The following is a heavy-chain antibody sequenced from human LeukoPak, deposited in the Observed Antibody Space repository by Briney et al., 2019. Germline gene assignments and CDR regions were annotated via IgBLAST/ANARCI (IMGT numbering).Heavy chain of an antibody. D-gene: IGHD2-15*01. CDR2: ISGSGGST. Sequence: GGSLRPSCAASGFTFSSYAMSWVRQAPGKGLEWVSAISGSGGSTYYADSVKGRFTISRDNSKKTLYLQMNSLRVEDTAVYYCAKDIVVGATPPPRFDYWGQGTLVTVSS. CDR1: GFTFSSYA. V-gene: IGHV3-23*01. J-gene: IGHJ4*02. CDR3: AKDIVVGATPPPRFDY.